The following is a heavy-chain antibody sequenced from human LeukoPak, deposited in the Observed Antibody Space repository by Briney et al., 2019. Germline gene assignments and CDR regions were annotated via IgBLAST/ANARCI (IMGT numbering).Heavy chain of an antibody. V-gene: IGHV1-69*13. CDR1: GGTFSSYA. J-gene: IGHJ4*02. CDR2: NIPIFGTA. CDR3: AGGYSYGPVDY. D-gene: IGHD5-18*01. Sequence: SVKVSCKASGGTFSSYAISWVRQAPGQGLEWMGGNIPIFGTANYAQQFQGRVTITADESTSTAYMELSSLRSEDTAVYYCAGGYSYGPVDYWGQGTLVTVSS.